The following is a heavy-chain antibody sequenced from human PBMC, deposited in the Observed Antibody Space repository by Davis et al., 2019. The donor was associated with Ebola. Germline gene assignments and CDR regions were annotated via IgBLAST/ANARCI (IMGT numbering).Heavy chain of an antibody. Sequence: PGGSLRLSCVTSGFTFTSYSFNWIRQTPGKRLEWIAHINTRGDARVYADSVRGRFTISRDDAANSLSLQMDSLKHEDTAVYYCVRDYLFAFDSWGQGTPVTVSS. CDR3: VRDYLFAFDS. J-gene: IGHJ4*02. CDR1: GFTFTSYS. CDR2: INTRGDAR. D-gene: IGHD3-10*02. V-gene: IGHV3-48*02.